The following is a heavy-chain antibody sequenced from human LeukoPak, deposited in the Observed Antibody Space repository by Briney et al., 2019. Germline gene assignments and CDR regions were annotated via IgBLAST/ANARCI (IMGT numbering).Heavy chain of an antibody. J-gene: IGHJ4*02. D-gene: IGHD3-22*01. CDR3: ARHYFDSSGYLAGY. Sequence: GGSLRLSCAASGFTFSSYEMNWVRQAPGQGLEWASYISSSGSTIYYADSVKGRFTISRDNAKNSLYLQMNSLRAEDTAVYYCARHYFDSSGYLAGYWGQGTLVTVSS. CDR2: ISSSGSTI. V-gene: IGHV3-48*03. CDR1: GFTFSSYE.